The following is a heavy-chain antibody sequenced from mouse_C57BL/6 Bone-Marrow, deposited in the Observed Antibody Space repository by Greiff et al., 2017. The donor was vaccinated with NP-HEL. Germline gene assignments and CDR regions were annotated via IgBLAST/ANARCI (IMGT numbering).Heavy chain of an antibody. Sequence: EVMLVESGGGLVKPGGSLKLSCAASGFTFSDYGMHWVRQAPEKGLEWVAYISSGSSTFYYADTVKGRFTIARDNAKNTLFLQMTSLRSEDTAMYYCARAMITHYYAMDYWGQGTSVTVSS. J-gene: IGHJ4*01. CDR1: GFTFSDYG. CDR2: ISSGSSTF. V-gene: IGHV5-17*01. CDR3: ARAMITHYYAMDY. D-gene: IGHD2-4*01.